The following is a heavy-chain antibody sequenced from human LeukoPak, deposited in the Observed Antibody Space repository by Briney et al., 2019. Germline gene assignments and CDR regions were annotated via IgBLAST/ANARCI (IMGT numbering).Heavy chain of an antibody. J-gene: IGHJ4*02. CDR1: GFTFSNYA. V-gene: IGHV3-23*01. D-gene: IGHD3-10*01. CDR3: ARHLNYYLDY. CDR2: ISGSGGST. Sequence: PGGSLRLSCAAPGFTFSNYAMSWVRQAPGKGLEWVSAISGSGGSTYYADSVKGRFTISRDNSKNTLYLQMNSLRAEDTAVYYCARHLNYYLDYWGQGTLVTVSS.